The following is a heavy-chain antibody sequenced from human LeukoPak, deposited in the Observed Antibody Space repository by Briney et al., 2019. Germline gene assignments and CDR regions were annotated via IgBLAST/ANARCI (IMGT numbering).Heavy chain of an antibody. CDR3: AKGSYYDSSGSFYFDY. CDR2: ISGSGDNT. Sequence: GGSLKLSCAASGFTFSSYAMSWVRQAPGKGLEWVSGISGSGDNTYYADSVKGRFTISRDNSKNTLYVQVNSLGTEDTAAYYCAKGSYYDSSGSFYFDYWGQGTLVTVSS. CDR1: GFTFSSYA. D-gene: IGHD3-22*01. J-gene: IGHJ4*02. V-gene: IGHV3-23*01.